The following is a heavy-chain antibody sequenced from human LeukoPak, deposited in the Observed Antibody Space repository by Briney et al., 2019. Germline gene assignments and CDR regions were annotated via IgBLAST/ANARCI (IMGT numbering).Heavy chain of an antibody. Sequence: PGGSLRLSCAASGFNVNNNYMSWVRQAPGKGLEWVSVIYSGGSTYYADSVKGRFTISRDNSKDTLYLQMNSLRAEDTAVYYCARWYSGSYYYGMDVWGQGTTVTVSS. V-gene: IGHV3-66*01. CDR3: ARWYSGSYYYGMDV. J-gene: IGHJ6*02. D-gene: IGHD1-26*01. CDR2: IYSGGST. CDR1: GFNVNNNY.